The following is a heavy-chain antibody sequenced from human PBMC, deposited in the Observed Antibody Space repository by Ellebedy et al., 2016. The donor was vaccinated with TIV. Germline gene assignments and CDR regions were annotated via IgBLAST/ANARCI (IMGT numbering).Heavy chain of an antibody. J-gene: IGHJ4*02. V-gene: IGHV1-2*02. CDR1: GYTFTSYG. CDR2: ISPSSAGT. CDR3: ARELDYFGSGSYYNPIDY. D-gene: IGHD3-10*01. Sequence: AASVKVSCKASGYTFTSYGISWVRQAPGQGLEWMGWISPSSAGTNYAQKFQGRVTMTRDTSISTAYMELSRLRSDDTAVYYCARELDYFGSGSYYNPIDYWGQGTLVTVSS.